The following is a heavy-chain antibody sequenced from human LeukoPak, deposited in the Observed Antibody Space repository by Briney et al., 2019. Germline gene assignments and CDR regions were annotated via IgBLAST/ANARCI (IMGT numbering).Heavy chain of an antibody. D-gene: IGHD3-22*01. CDR1: GGTFSSYA. CDR3: ARALYYYVSSGYYYGAFDI. V-gene: IGHV1-69*04. CDR2: IIPIFGIA. Sequence: SVKVSCKASGGTFSSYAISWVRQAPGQGLEWMGRIIPIFGIANYAQKFQGRVTITADKSTSTAYMELSSLRSEDTAVYYCARALYYYVSSGYYYGAFDIWGQGTMVTVSS. J-gene: IGHJ3*02.